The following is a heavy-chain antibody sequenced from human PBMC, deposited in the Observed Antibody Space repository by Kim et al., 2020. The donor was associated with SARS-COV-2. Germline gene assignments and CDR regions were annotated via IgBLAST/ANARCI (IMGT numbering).Heavy chain of an antibody. V-gene: IGHV3-23*01. CDR2: ISGSGGST. CDR1: GFTFSSYA. Sequence: GGSLRLSCAASGFTFSSYAMSWVRQAPGKGLEWVSAISGSGGSTYYADYVKGRFTISRDNSKNTLYLQMNSLRAEDTAVYYCAKVSYDSSGYYNSFDYWGQGTLVTVSS. D-gene: IGHD3-22*01. J-gene: IGHJ4*02. CDR3: AKVSYDSSGYYNSFDY.